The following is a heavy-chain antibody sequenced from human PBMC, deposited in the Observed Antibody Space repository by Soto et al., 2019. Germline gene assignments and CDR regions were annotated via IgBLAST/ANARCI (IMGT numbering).Heavy chain of an antibody. CDR1: GYTFTNSY. Sequence: QVQLVQSGAEVRKPGASVKVSCKASGYTFTNSYMHWVRQAPGQGLEWMGIINPSGGSANYAQRFRGRVTMTRATSTSTVYMELSSLKSEDTAVYYCATDIGSCSGGSRTYDWYFDLWGRGTLVTVSS. CDR3: ATDIGSCSGGSRTYDWYFDL. V-gene: IGHV1-46*01. CDR2: INPSGGSA. D-gene: IGHD2-15*01. J-gene: IGHJ2*01.